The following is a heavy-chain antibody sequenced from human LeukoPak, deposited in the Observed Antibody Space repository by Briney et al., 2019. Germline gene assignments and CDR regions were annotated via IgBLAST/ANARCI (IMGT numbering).Heavy chain of an antibody. V-gene: IGHV4-59*01. CDR3: ARRESSGYYSP. CDR1: GGSINSYY. Sequence: MSSETLSLTCPVPGGSINSYYWSWYRQPPGKDLEWIGYIYYTGSTNYNPSLKSRVTISVDTSKNQFSLKLSSVTAADTAVYYCARRESSGYYSPWGQGTLVTVSS. J-gene: IGHJ4*02. CDR2: IYYTGST. D-gene: IGHD3-22*01.